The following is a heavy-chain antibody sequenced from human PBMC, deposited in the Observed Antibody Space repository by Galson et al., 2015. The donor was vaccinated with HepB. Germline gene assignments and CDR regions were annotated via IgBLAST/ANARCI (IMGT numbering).Heavy chain of an antibody. CDR3: AKDLSPTTSWYFDY. J-gene: IGHJ4*02. V-gene: IGHV3-23*01. CDR2: ISGSGGST. CDR1: GFTSSSYA. D-gene: IGHD2-2*01. Sequence: SLRLSCAASGFTSSSYAMSWVRQAPGKGLEWVSAISGSGGSTYYADSVKGRFTISRDNSKNTLYLQMSSLRAEDTAVYYCAKDLSPTTSWYFDYWGQGTLVTVSS.